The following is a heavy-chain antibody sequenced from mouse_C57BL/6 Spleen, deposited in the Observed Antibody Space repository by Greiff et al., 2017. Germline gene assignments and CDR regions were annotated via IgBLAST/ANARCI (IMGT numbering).Heavy chain of an antibody. Sequence: QVQLQQPGAELVMPGASVKLSCKASGYTFTSYWMHWVKQRPGQGLEWIGEIDPSDSYTNYNQKFKGKSTLTVDKSSSTAYMQLSSLTSEDSAVYYCARSGTGDYFDYWCQGTTLTVSS. CDR1: GYTFTSYW. V-gene: IGHV1-69*01. CDR2: IDPSDSYT. J-gene: IGHJ2*01. D-gene: IGHD4-1*01. CDR3: ARSGTGDYFDY.